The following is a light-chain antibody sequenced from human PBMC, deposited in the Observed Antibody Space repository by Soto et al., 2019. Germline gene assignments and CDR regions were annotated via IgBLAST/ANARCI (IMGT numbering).Light chain of an antibody. CDR3: QQHSNSPWT. CDR1: QTISNNY. Sequence: EIVLTQSPGTLTLSPGESAALSCRASQTISNNYLVWYRQKPGQAPRLLIYAVSSRAAGIPDRFSGSGSGTDFALTIARLEPEDSTVYYCQQHSNSPWTFGQRTRLEI. CDR2: AVS. J-gene: IGKJ1*01. V-gene: IGKV3-20*01.